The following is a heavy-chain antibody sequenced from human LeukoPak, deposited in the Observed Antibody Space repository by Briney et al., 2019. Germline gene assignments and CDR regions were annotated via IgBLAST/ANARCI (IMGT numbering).Heavy chain of an antibody. J-gene: IGHJ3*02. V-gene: IGHV4-30-2*02. CDR2: MYHSGST. CDR1: GGSINSGAYY. D-gene: IGHD6-6*01. CDR3: ARTQPEVWSIAARPDAFDI. Sequence: PSQTLSLTCTVSGGSINSGAYYWSWIRQPPGTGLEWIGYMYHSGSTYYNPSLKSRVTISVDTSKEQFSLKLSSVTAADTAVYYCARTQPEVWSIAARPDAFDIWGQGTMVSVSS.